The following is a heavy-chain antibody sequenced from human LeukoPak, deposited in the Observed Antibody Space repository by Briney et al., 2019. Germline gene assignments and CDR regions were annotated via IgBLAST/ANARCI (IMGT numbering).Heavy chain of an antibody. CDR2: ISSNGGST. Sequence: QTGGSLRLSCSASGFTFSSYAMHWVRQAPGKGLEYVSAISSNGGSTYYADSAKGRFTISRDNSKNTLYLQMSSLRAEDTAVYYCVKSVFGYSYGYGDYWGQGTLVTVSS. CDR3: VKSVFGYSYGYGDY. V-gene: IGHV3-64D*06. J-gene: IGHJ4*02. CDR1: GFTFSSYA. D-gene: IGHD5-18*01.